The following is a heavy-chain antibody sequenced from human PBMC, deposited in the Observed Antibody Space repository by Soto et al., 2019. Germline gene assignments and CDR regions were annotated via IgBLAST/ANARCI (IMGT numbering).Heavy chain of an antibody. CDR2: INHSGTI. J-gene: IGHJ6*02. CDR3: ARADRTLVHSYCLDF. Sequence: SETLSLTCAVSGGSFSGFYWTWIRQPPGEGLEWIGEINHSGTINFNPSLRSRLTISLDSSKKHFSLKLTSLTAADAAVYYCARADRTLVHSYCLDFCGQGPTVTVS. V-gene: IGHV4-34*01. CDR1: GGSFSGFY. D-gene: IGHD2-15*01.